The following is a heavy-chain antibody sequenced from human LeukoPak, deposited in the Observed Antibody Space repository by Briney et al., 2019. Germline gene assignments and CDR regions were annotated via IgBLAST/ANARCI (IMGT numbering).Heavy chain of an antibody. Sequence: PSETLSLTCTVSGGSIRSYYWSWIRQPPGKGLEWIGYIYYSGSTNYNPSLKSRVSVSVDTSKNQFSLKLSSVTAADTAVYYCARARSTVSMLYPFDHWGQGTLVTVSS. D-gene: IGHD4-17*01. CDR1: GGSIRSYY. CDR2: IYYSGST. V-gene: IGHV4-59*01. CDR3: ARARSTVSMLYPFDH. J-gene: IGHJ4*02.